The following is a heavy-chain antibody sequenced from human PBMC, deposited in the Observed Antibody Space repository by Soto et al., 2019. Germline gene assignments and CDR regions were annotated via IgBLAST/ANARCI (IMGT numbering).Heavy chain of an antibody. Sequence: GSLRLSCAASGFTFDDYTMHWVRQAPGKGLEWVSLISWDGGSTYYADSVKGRFTISRDNSKNSLYLQMNSLRTEDTALYYCAKVIGGSGSLYYYYGMDVWGQGTTVTVSS. V-gene: IGHV3-43*01. CDR2: ISWDGGST. CDR3: AKVIGGSGSLYYYYGMDV. J-gene: IGHJ6*02. CDR1: GFTFDDYT. D-gene: IGHD3-10*01.